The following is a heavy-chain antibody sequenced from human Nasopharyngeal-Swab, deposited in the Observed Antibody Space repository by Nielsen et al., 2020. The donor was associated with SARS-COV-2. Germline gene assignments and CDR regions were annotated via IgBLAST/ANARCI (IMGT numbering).Heavy chain of an antibody. Sequence: ASVKVSCKASGYTFTSYAMNWVRQAPGQGLEWMGWINTNTGNPTYAQGFTGRFVFSLDHSVSAAYLQISSLKAADTVVYYRAREKGAGEDNWNDVFDYWGQGTLVTVSS. CDR1: GYTFTSYA. V-gene: IGHV7-4-1*02. J-gene: IGHJ4*02. D-gene: IGHD1-1*01. CDR3: AREKGAGEDNWNDVFDY. CDR2: INTNTGNP.